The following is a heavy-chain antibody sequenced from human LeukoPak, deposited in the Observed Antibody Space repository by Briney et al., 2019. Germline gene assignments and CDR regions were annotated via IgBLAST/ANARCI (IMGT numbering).Heavy chain of an antibody. Sequence: GGSLRLSCAASGFTFSSYWMSWVRQAPGKGLEWVANIKQDGSEKYYVDSVKGRFTISRDNAKNSLYLQMNSLRAEDTAVYYCAKDSYYDFWSGTTNHFDYWGQGTLVTVSS. J-gene: IGHJ4*02. CDR1: GFTFSSYW. V-gene: IGHV3-7*01. CDR2: IKQDGSEK. CDR3: AKDSYYDFWSGTTNHFDY. D-gene: IGHD3-3*01.